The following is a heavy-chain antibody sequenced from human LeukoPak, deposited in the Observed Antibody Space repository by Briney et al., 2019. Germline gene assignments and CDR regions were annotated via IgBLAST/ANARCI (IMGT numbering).Heavy chain of an antibody. J-gene: IGHJ5*02. V-gene: IGHV4-4*07. D-gene: IGHD4-17*01. Sequence: SETLSLTCTVSGGSISSYYWSWIRQPAGKGLEWIGRIYTSGSTNYNPSLKSRVTMSVDTSKNQFSLRLSSVTAADTTVYYCARVRHLHDYGDGWFDPWGQGTLVTVSS. CDR1: GGSISSYY. CDR3: ARVRHLHDYGDGWFDP. CDR2: IYTSGST.